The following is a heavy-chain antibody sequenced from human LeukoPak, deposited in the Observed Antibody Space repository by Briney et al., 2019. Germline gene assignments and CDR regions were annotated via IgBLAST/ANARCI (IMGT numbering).Heavy chain of an antibody. J-gene: IGHJ4*02. CDR2: ISLSGST. V-gene: IGHV4-59*01. Sequence: SETLSLTCTVSGGSISTYYWSWIRQPPGKGLEWIGFISLSGSTNYNPSLKSRVTISIDTSKNQFSLKLSSVTAADTAVYYCARDRGDTAMAHPFDCWGQGTLVTVSS. CDR3: ARDRGDTAMAHPFDC. D-gene: IGHD5-18*01. CDR1: GGSISTYY.